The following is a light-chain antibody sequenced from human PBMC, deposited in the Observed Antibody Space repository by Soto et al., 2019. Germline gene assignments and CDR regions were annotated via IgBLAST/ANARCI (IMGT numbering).Light chain of an antibody. J-gene: IGKJ1*01. Sequence: EIVLTQSPGTLSLSPGEGVTLSCRASQSFINSYLAWYQQKPGQAPRLLISGASTRATGIPDRFSGSGSGTEFTLTISSLQSEDFAVYYCQQYNNWPRTFGPATTVDI. V-gene: IGKV3D-15*01. CDR1: QSFINSY. CDR3: QQYNNWPRT. CDR2: GAS.